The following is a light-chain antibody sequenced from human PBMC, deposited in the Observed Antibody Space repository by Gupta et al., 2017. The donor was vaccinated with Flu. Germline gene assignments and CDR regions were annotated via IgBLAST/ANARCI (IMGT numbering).Light chain of an antibody. CDR1: QSVSSNY. J-gene: IGKJ1*01. CDR2: GAS. CDR3: QQYGLSPQT. V-gene: IGKV3-20*01. Sequence: EIVLAQSPGTLSLSPGERATLSCRASQSVSSNYLAWYQQKPGQSPRLLIYGASSRATGIPDRFSGSGSGTDFTLTISRLEPEDFAVYYCQQYGLSPQTFGQGTKVEVK.